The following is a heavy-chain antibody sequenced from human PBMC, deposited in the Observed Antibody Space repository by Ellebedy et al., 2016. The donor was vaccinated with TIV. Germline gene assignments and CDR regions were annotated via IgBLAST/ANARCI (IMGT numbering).Heavy chain of an antibody. CDR1: GYTFTGFF. CDR3: ARGPHNSGRYGDFGVDV. CDR2: INPNSGDT. D-gene: IGHD6-19*01. J-gene: IGHJ6*02. Sequence: AASVKVSCKASGYTFTGFFLHWVRQAPGQGLEWLGYINPNSGDTNYAREFQGRVTMTGDTSISTAYMELSSLRSDDTAIYYCARGPHNSGRYGDFGVDVWGQGTTVIVSS. V-gene: IGHV1-2*02.